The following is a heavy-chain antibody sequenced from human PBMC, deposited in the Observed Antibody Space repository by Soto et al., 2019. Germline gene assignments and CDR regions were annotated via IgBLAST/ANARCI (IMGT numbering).Heavy chain of an antibody. Sequence: QLQLQESGSGLVKPSQTLSLTCAVSGGSISSGGYSWSWIRQPPGKGLEWIGYIYHSGSTYYNPSLKSRVTISVDRSKNQFSLKLSSVTAADTAVYYCATTRNYFYGMDVWGQGTTVTVSS. CDR2: IYHSGST. CDR3: ATTRNYFYGMDV. J-gene: IGHJ6*02. V-gene: IGHV4-30-2*01. CDR1: GGSISSGGYS.